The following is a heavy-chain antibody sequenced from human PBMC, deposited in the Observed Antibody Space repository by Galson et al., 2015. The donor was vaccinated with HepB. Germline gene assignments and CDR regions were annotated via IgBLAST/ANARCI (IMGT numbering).Heavy chain of an antibody. J-gene: IGHJ4*02. D-gene: IGHD6-13*01. V-gene: IGHV3-73*01. CDR1: GFTLTPPP. CDR2: IRSKASNYAT. CDR3: IRMGDLSGYSSS. Sequence: SLTLSCAPPGFTLTPPPIHRLRHTSGKGLAWVRRIRSKASNYATAYTMSLRGRFTISRDDSKNTAYLHMKSLKSEDTAVYYCIRMGDLSGYSSSWGQGTLVTVSS.